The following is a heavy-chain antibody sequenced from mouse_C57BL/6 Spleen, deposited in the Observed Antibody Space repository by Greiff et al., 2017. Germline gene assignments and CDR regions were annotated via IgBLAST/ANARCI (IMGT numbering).Heavy chain of an antibody. CDR3: TTDYGSSPWLAY. D-gene: IGHD1-1*01. V-gene: IGHV14-4*01. Sequence: DVQLQESGAELVRPGASVKLSCTASGFNIKDDYMHWVKQRPEQGLEWIGWIDPENGDTEYASKFQGKATITADTSSNTAYLQLSSLTSEDTAVYYCTTDYGSSPWLAYWGQGTLVTVSA. CDR2: IDPENGDT. CDR1: GFNIKDDY. J-gene: IGHJ3*01.